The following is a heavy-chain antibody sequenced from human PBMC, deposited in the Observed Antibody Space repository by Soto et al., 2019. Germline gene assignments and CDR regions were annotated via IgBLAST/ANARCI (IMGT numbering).Heavy chain of an antibody. J-gene: IGHJ6*02. CDR3: AKDGGPYYCMDV. CDR1: GFSFEDYG. D-gene: IGHD3-10*01. CDR2: ITWDGGST. Sequence: GGSLRLSCAASGFSFEDYGIHWVRQGPGKGLEWVSLITWDGGSTYFADFVRGRFTVSKDNSKKSVFLQMDTLTHADTGVYYCAKDGGPYYCMDVPDLGTTVTVSS. V-gene: IGHV3-43D*03.